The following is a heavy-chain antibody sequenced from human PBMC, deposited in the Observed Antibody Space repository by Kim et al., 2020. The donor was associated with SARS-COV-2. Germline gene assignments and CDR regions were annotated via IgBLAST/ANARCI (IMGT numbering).Heavy chain of an antibody. J-gene: IGHJ6*02. Sequence: SQTLSLTCAISGDSVSSNSAAWNWIRQSPSRGLEWLGRTYYRSKWYNDYAVSVKSRITINPDTSKNQFSLQLNSVTPEDTAVYYCARDRTVVVPAASPGYHYYGMDVWGQGTTVTVSS. CDR1: GDSVSSNSAA. CDR2: TYYRSKWYN. CDR3: ARDRTVVVPAASPGYHYYGMDV. V-gene: IGHV6-1*01. D-gene: IGHD2-2*01.